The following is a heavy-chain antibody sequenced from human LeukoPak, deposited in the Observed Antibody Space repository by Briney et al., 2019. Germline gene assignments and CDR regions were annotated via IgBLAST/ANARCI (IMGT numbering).Heavy chain of an antibody. V-gene: IGHV3-30*02. CDR1: GFTFSSYV. D-gene: IGHD1-26*01. CDR2: IRYDGSNK. Sequence: PGGSLRLSCAASGFTFSSYVMHLVRQAPGMGLEWVAFIRYDGSNKYYAESVKGRFTISRDNSKNTLYLQMNSLRAEDTAVYYCAKDQWRSGSYYAAYNFDYWGQGTLVTVSS. J-gene: IGHJ4*02. CDR3: AKDQWRSGSYYAAYNFDY.